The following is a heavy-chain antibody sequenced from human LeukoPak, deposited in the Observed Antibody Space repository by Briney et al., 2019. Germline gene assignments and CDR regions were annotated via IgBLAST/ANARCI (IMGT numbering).Heavy chain of an antibody. J-gene: IGHJ4*02. V-gene: IGHV3-48*02. CDR2: IGGAI. CDR3: ARDSRWAFDY. CDR1: GFTFSTYS. Sequence: GGSLRLSCAASGFTFSTYSMNWVRQAPGKGLEWISYIGGAIYYADSVKGRFTVSRDDAKNSLFLQMNSLRDEDTAVYYCARDSRWAFDYWGQGTLVTVSS. D-gene: IGHD6-13*01.